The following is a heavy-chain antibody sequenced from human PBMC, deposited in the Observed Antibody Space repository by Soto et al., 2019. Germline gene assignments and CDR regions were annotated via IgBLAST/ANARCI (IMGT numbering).Heavy chain of an antibody. CDR1: GFTFTAYT. CDR3: XXXXXXXXXXXXXXXXXXXXXX. Sequence: EVQLVESGGGLVKPGGSLRLSCAASGFTFTAYTMNWVRQAPGKGLEWVASISSSGGYVYYADSVKGRFTISRDNADNSLFLQLNSLSAEDTGTYFCXXXXXXXXXXXXXXXXXXXXXXXGRGTLVAVSS. J-gene: IGHJ2*01. CDR2: ISSSGGYV. V-gene: IGHV3-21*02.